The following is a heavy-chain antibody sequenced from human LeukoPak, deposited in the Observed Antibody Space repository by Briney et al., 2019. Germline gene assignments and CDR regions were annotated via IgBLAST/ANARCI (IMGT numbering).Heavy chain of an antibody. V-gene: IGHV3-21*01. CDR2: ISSLGTYI. D-gene: IGHD2-2*01. CDR3: ARELLYCTRTSCGELYYGMDV. CDR1: GFTFSAYS. J-gene: IGHJ6*02. Sequence: GGSLRLSCAASGFTFSAYSMNCVRQAPGKGLEWVSSISSLGTYIYYAHSVKGRFTISRDNAKKSLYLQMNSLSAEDTAVFFCARELLYCTRTSCGELYYGMDVWGRGTTVTVS.